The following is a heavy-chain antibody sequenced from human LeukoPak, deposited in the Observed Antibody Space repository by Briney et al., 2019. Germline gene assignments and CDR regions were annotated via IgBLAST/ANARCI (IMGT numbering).Heavy chain of an antibody. V-gene: IGHV3-7*01. CDR1: GFTFSSYW. J-gene: IGHJ4*02. D-gene: IGHD6-19*01. CDR3: AIRAYSSGWAFFDH. CDR2: IKQDGSEK. Sequence: GGSLRLSCAASGFTFSSYWMSWVRQAPGKGLEWVANIKQDGSEKYYVDSVKGRFTISRDNAKNLLYLQMNSLRAEDTAVYFCAIRAYSSGWAFFDHGGQGTLVTVS.